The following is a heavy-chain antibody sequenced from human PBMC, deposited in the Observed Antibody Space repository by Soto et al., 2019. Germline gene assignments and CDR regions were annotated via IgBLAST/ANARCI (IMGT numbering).Heavy chain of an antibody. CDR2: IFYGRST. CDR1: GGSISGSLYY. V-gene: IGHV4-39*01. Sequence: QLQLQESGPGLVKPSETLSLTCTVSGGSISGSLYYWGWIRQPPGKGLEWIGSIFYGRSTYYNPSRKSRVTISVDTSKNQFSLKLSSVTAADTAVYYCARLGGYSGYDPFDPWGQGTLVTVSS. CDR3: ARLGGYSGYDPFDP. D-gene: IGHD5-12*01. J-gene: IGHJ5*02.